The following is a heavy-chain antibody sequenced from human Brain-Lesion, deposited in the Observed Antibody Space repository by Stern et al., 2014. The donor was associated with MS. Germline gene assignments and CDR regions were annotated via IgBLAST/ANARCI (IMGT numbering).Heavy chain of an antibody. J-gene: IGHJ4*02. V-gene: IGHV1-24*01. CDR2: FYPEDGAT. Sequence: QVQLVESGAEVKKPGASVKVSCKVSGYTLTELSMHWVRQAPRKGLEWMGGFYPEDGATIYAQKFQGRVPMTEDTCTDTAYMELSSLRSEDTAVYYCATLSPGAGGNYYRHFDYWGQGTLVTVSS. CDR3: ATLSPGAGGNYYRHFDY. D-gene: IGHD1-26*01. CDR1: GYTLTELS.